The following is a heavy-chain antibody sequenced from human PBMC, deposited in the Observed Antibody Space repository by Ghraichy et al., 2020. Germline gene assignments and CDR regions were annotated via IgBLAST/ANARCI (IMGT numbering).Heavy chain of an antibody. Sequence: SQTLSLTCGVSGASISSSKWWTWVRQPPGKGLEWIGEIYHSGGTNYNPSLESRVTMSVDKSKSQFSLNLNSVTAADTALYYCATRDAREFWSGYELGRSFDDWGQGTLVIVSS. CDR2: IYHSGGT. J-gene: IGHJ4*02. V-gene: IGHV4-4*02. CDR1: GASISSSKW. D-gene: IGHD3-3*01. CDR3: ATRDAREFWSGYELGRSFDD.